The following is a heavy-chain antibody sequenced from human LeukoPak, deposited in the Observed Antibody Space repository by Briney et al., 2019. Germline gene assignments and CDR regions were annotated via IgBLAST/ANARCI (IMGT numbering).Heavy chain of an antibody. CDR3: ARGVLTGDPDY. D-gene: IGHD7-27*01. V-gene: IGHV3-21*01. CDR2: ISSSSSYI. J-gene: IGHJ4*02. CDR1: GFTFSSHS. Sequence: GGSLRLSCAASGFTFSSHSMNWVRQAPGKGLEWVSSISSSSSYIYYADSVKGRFTISRDNAKNSLYLQMNSLRAEDTAVYYCARGVLTGDPDYWGQGTLVTVSS.